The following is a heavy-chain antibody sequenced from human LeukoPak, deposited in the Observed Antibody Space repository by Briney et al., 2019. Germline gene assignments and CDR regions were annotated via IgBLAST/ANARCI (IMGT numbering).Heavy chain of an antibody. CDR2: ISYDGSNK. J-gene: IGHJ4*01. CDR3: ARGGWELRPRDNIDY. V-gene: IGHV3-30*04. D-gene: IGHD1-26*01. Sequence: PPGGSLRLSCAASGFTFSSYAMHWVRQAPGKGLEWVAIISYDGSNKYYADSVKGRFTFSRDNSKNTLYLQMNSLRTEDTGVYYCARGGWELRPRDNIDYWGQGTLVTVSS. CDR1: GFTFSSYA.